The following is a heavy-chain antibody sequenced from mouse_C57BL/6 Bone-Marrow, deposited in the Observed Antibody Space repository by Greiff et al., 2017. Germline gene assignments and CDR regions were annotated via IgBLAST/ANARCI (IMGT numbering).Heavy chain of an antibody. Sequence: QVQLQQSGAELVRPGASVTLSCKASGYTFTDYEMHWVKQTPVHGLEWIGAIDPETGGTAYNQKFKGKAILTADKSSSTAYMELRSLTSEDSAVYYCTRRGLRWLRRRGYYFDYWCQGTTLTVSS. CDR2: IDPETGGT. CDR3: TRRGLRWLRRRGYYFDY. J-gene: IGHJ2*01. V-gene: IGHV1-15*01. CDR1: GYTFTDYE. D-gene: IGHD2-2*01.